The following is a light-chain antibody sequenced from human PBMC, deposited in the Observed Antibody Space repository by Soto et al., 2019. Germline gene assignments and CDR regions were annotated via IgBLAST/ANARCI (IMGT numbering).Light chain of an antibody. CDR3: SSYASSSPFL. Sequence: QSALTQPASVSGSPGQSITISCTGTGSDVGGYKYVSWYQQLPGKAPKLMIYDVSYRPSGVSDRFSGPKSGNTASLIISGLQAEDEADYYCSSYASSSPFLFGTGTKVTV. V-gene: IGLV2-14*01. CDR1: GSDVGGYKY. J-gene: IGLJ1*01. CDR2: DVS.